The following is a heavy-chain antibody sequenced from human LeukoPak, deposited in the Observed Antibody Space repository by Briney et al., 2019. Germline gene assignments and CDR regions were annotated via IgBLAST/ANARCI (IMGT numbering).Heavy chain of an antibody. CDR2: IYHSGST. CDR3: ARDPGYCSGGSCNYYYGMDV. J-gene: IGHJ6*04. CDR1: GGSISGVDYS. D-gene: IGHD2-15*01. V-gene: IGHV4-30-2*01. Sequence: SETLSLTCAVSGGSISGVDYSWRWRRQPPGTGLEWIVYIYHSGSTNYNPSLKSRVTISVDRSKNQFSLKLSSVTAADTAVYYCARDPGYCSGGSCNYYYGMDVWGKGTTVTVSS.